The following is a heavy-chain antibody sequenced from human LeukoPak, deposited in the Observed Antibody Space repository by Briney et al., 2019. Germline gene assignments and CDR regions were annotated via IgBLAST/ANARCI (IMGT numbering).Heavy chain of an antibody. Sequence: PGGSLRLSCAASGFTFSDYSMNWVRQAPGKGLEWVSYISRSSSTIYYADSVKGRFTISRDNAKNSLYLQMNSLRAEDTAVYYCARAVSVSSYYFDCWGQGTLVTVSS. CDR2: ISRSSSTI. D-gene: IGHD5/OR15-5a*01. CDR1: GFTFSDYS. CDR3: ARAVSVSSYYFDC. V-gene: IGHV3-48*04. J-gene: IGHJ4*02.